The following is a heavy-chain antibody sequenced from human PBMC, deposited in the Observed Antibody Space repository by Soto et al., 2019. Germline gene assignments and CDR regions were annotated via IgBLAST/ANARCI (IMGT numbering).Heavy chain of an antibody. V-gene: IGHV4-34*01. Sequence: SETLSLTCAVYGGSFSGYYWSWIRQPTGKGLEWIGEINHSGSTNYNPSLKSRVTISVDTSKNQFFLKLKSVTTADTAVFYCAGLFPYVSSGYHLNYLGQGTLVTVSS. CDR2: INHSGST. CDR3: AGLFPYVSSGYHLNY. J-gene: IGHJ4*02. CDR1: GGSFSGYY. D-gene: IGHD3-22*01.